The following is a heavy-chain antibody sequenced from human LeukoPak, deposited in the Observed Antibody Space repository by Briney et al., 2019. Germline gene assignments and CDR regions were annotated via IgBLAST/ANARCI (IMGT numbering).Heavy chain of an antibody. J-gene: IGHJ4*02. CDR1: GGSISSGGYS. V-gene: IGHV4-30-4*07. CDR2: IYYSGST. Sequence: PSETLSLTCAVSGGSISSGGYSWSWIRQPPGKGLEWIGYIYYSGSTYYNPSLKSRVTISVDTSKNQFSLKLSSVTAADTAVYYCAGGRGYSGYEALDYWGQGTLVTVSS. CDR3: AGGRGYSGYEALDY. D-gene: IGHD5-12*01.